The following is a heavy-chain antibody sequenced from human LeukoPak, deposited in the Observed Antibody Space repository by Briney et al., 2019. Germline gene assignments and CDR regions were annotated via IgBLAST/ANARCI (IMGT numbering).Heavy chain of an antibody. J-gene: IGHJ3*02. D-gene: IGHD1-26*01. CDR2: ISSSSSYI. CDR1: GFTFRSYS. CDR3: ARDSIVGAFMAFDI. V-gene: IGHV3-21*01. Sequence: GGSLRLSCAASGFTFRSYSMNWVRQAPGKGLEWVSSISSSSSYIYYADSVKGRFTISRDNAKNSLYLQMNSLRAEDTAVYYCARDSIVGAFMAFDIWGQGTMVTVSS.